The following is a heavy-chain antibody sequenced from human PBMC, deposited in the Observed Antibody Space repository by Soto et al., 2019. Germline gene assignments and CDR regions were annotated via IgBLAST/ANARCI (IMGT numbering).Heavy chain of an antibody. J-gene: IGHJ3*02. V-gene: IGHV3-72*01. CDR1: GFTFSDHY. Sequence: PGGSLRLSCAASGFTFSDHYRDWVRQAPGKGLEWFGRIRNKANGFTTEYAASVKGRFTISRDDSKNSLFLQMNGLKIEDTAVYYCARGLSMIGDAFDIWGQGTMVTVSS. D-gene: IGHD3-22*01. CDR3: ARGLSMIGDAFDI. CDR2: IRNKANGFTT.